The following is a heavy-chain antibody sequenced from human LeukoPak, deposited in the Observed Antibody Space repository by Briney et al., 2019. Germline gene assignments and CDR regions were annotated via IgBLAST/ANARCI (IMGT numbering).Heavy chain of an antibody. J-gene: IGHJ4*02. D-gene: IGHD5-18*01. CDR1: GFTFSSYG. CDR2: IRYDGSNK. V-gene: IGHV3-30*02. Sequence: GGSLRLSCAASGFTFSSYGMHWVRQAPGKGLEWVAFIRYDGSNKYYSDSVKGRFTISRDNSKNTLYLQMNSLRAEDTAVYYCAKERDTAMVTIDYWGQGTLVTVSP. CDR3: AKERDTAMVTIDY.